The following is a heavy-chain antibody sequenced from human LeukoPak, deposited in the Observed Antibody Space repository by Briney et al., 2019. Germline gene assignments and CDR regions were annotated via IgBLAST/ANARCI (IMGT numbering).Heavy chain of an antibody. V-gene: IGHV3-23*01. CDR3: AKSHDFWSGYYPFDY. CDR2: ISAFGETT. Sequence: PGGSLRLSCVASGFTFSRYAMSWVRQAPGKGLEWVSVISAFGETTYYADSVQGRFTISRDNSKNTVYLQMNSLRAEDTAVYYCAKSHDFWSGYYPFDYWGQGTLVPVFS. J-gene: IGHJ4*02. CDR1: GFTFSRYA. D-gene: IGHD3-3*01.